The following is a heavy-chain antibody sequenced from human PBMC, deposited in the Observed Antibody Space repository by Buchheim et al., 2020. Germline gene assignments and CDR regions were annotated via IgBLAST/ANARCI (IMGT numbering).Heavy chain of an antibody. V-gene: IGHV3-74*02. Sequence: EVQLLESGGGLVQPGGSLRLSCAASGFTFSSYAMSWVRQAPGKGLEWVSRMNGDGSTTNYADSVRGRFTMSRDNAGKTGFLQMNNLRAEDTAVYYCARAAYYRFDYWGHGTL. CDR2: MNGDGSTT. D-gene: IGHD3-9*01. CDR3: ARAAYYRFDY. J-gene: IGHJ4*01. CDR1: GFTFSSYA.